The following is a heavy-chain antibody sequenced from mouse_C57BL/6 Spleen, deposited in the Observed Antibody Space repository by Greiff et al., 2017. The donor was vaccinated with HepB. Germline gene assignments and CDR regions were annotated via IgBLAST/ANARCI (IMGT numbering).Heavy chain of an antibody. Sequence: EVKLMESGGDLVKPGGSLKLSCAASGFTFSSYGMSWVRQTPDKRLEWVATISSGGSYTYYPDSVKGRFTISRDNAKNTLYLQMSSLKSEDTAMYYCARHEGDTAYYFDVWGTRTTVTVSS. CDR1: GFTFSSYG. D-gene: IGHD1-2*01. V-gene: IGHV5-6*01. J-gene: IGHJ1*03. CDR2: ISSGGSYT. CDR3: ARHEGDTAYYFDV.